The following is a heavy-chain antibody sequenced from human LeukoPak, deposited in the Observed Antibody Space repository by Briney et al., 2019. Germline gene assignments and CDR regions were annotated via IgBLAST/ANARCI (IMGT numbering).Heavy chain of an antibody. CDR2: IRSKAYGGTT. CDR1: GFTFGDYA. CDR3: TRDDRPANIVVVPAARGDYYYYYMDV. Sequence: LGGSLRLSCPASGFTFGDYAMSWVRQAPGKGLEWVGFIRSKAYGGTTEYAASVKGRFTISRDDSKSIAYLQMNSLKTEDTAVYYCTRDDRPANIVVVPAARGDYYYYYMDVWGKGTTVTVSS. J-gene: IGHJ6*03. D-gene: IGHD2-2*01. V-gene: IGHV3-49*04.